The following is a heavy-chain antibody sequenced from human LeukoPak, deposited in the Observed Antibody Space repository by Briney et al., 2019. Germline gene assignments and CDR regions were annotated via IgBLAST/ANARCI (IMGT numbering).Heavy chain of an antibody. D-gene: IGHD3-9*01. CDR1: GGPISSGASY. CDR2: IYYTGIT. CDR3: ARAVGYDFLAGYYRGWYFDL. V-gene: IGHV4-31*03. J-gene: IGHJ2*01. Sequence: SETLSLTCTVSGGPISSGASYWGWIRQHPGKGLEWIGYIYYTGITYYNPSLKSRVTIFVDTSKNQFSLKLSSVTAADTAVYYCARAVGYDFLAGYYRGWYFDLWGRGTLVTVSS.